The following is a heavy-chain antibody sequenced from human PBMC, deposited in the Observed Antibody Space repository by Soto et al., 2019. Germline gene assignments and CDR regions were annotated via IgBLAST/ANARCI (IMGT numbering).Heavy chain of an antibody. V-gene: IGHV1-69*13. J-gene: IGHJ5*02. Sequence: SVKVSCKASVVTLITYGISGCRLAPGQIIEWMGGIIPIFGTANYAQKFQGRVTITADESTSTAYMELSSLRSEDTAVYYCAREPATIIAAAGTCWFDPWGQGTLVTVSS. D-gene: IGHD6-13*01. CDR2: IIPIFGTA. CDR1: VVTLITYG. CDR3: AREPATIIAAAGTCWFDP.